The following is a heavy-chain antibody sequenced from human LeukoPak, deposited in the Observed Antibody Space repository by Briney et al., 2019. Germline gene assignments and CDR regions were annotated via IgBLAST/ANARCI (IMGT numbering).Heavy chain of an antibody. D-gene: IGHD3-10*01. CDR3: AKDWHYRLDM. CDR2: ITSDGRNT. J-gene: IGHJ4*02. Sequence: GESLTLSCTVSGCSLSPSWMNWVRQPPGKGLVWVSRITSDGRNTVYADSVKGLFTISRDNARNTVYLQMTSLRAEDSAVYFCAKDWHYRLDMWGQGALVTVSS. V-gene: IGHV3-74*01. CDR1: GCSLSPSW.